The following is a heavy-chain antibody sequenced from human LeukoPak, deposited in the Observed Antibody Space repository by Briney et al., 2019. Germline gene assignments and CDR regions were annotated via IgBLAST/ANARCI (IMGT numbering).Heavy chain of an antibody. CDR3: ARDCTGGSCPNGGYDVFDI. J-gene: IGHJ3*02. Sequence: PGGSLRLSCAASGFTVSTNCMTWVRQAPGKGLEWIGEIYHGGDTNYNPSLKSRVTMSVDISRTQFSLNLRSVTAADTAVYYCARDCTGGSCPNGGYDVFDIWGQGTTVTVSS. CDR2: IYHGGDT. D-gene: IGHD2-15*01. CDR1: GFTVSTNC. V-gene: IGHV4-4*02.